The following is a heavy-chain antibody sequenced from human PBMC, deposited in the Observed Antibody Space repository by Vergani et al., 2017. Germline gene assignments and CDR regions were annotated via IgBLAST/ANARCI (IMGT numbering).Heavy chain of an antibody. Sequence: QVQLVESGGGVVQPGTSLILSCEASGFKFSQFGMHWVRQGPGKGLEWVAFIRYDGSNKYYADSVKGRFTISRDNSKNTLYLQMNSLRAEDTAVYYCAKEAGSGIDYWGQGTLVTVSS. CDR3: AKEAGSGIDY. CDR1: GFKFSQFG. J-gene: IGHJ4*02. D-gene: IGHD3-10*01. V-gene: IGHV3-30*02. CDR2: IRYDGSNK.